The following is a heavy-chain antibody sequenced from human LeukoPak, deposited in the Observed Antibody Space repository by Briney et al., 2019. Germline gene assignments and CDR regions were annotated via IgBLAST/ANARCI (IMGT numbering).Heavy chain of an antibody. Sequence: PSETLSLTCTVSGGSISSGSYYWSWIRQPAGKGLEWIGRIYTSGSTNYNPSLKSRVTISVDTSKNQFSLKLSSVTAADTAVYYCARDLTPYSSGSALDYWGQGTLVTVSS. CDR3: ARDLTPYSSGSALDY. CDR1: GGSISSGSYY. D-gene: IGHD6-19*01. J-gene: IGHJ4*02. CDR2: IYTSGST. V-gene: IGHV4-61*02.